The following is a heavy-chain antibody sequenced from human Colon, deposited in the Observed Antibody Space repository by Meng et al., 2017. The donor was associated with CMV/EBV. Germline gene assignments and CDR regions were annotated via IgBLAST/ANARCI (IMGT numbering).Heavy chain of an antibody. CDR2: ISSGGVTI. Sequence: GGSLRLSCAASGFMFTNNVMNWVRQAPGKGLEWVSYISSGGVTINYADSVKGRFTISRDNAKNSLYLQMNSLRAEDTAIYYCARGRGRGYGMDVWGQGTTVTVSS. V-gene: IGHV3-48*03. J-gene: IGHJ6*02. CDR1: GFMFTNNV. CDR3: ARGRGRGYGMDV. D-gene: IGHD3-10*01.